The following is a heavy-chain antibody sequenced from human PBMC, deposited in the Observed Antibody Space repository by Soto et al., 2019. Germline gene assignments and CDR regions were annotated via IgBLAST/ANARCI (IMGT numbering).Heavy chain of an antibody. CDR3: ASGYDFWSGGAYMDV. J-gene: IGHJ6*03. D-gene: IGHD3-3*01. CDR1: GYTFTSYA. Sequence: QVQLVQSGAEVKKPGASVKVSCKASGYTFTSYAMHWVRQAPGQRLEWMGWINAGNGNTKYSQKFQGRVTITRDTSASTAYMELSSRRSEDTAVYYCASGYDFWSGGAYMDVWGKGTTVTVSS. V-gene: IGHV1-3*01. CDR2: INAGNGNT.